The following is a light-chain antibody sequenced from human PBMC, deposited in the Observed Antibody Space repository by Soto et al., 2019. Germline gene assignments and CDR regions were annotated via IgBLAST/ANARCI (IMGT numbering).Light chain of an antibody. V-gene: IGKV3-15*01. CDR2: GAS. CDR3: QRYHHWPVT. Sequence: EIVMTQSPATLSVSPGERVTFSCRASQRIYSNLAWYQHTPGQAPRLLISGASTGATGLPSRFSGSGSGTDFTLTINSLQSEDVAVYYCQRYHHWPVTFGGGTKVEIK. CDR1: QRIYSN. J-gene: IGKJ4*01.